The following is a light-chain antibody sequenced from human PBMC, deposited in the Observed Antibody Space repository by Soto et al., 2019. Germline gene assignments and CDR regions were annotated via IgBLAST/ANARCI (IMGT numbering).Light chain of an antibody. CDR1: SSDVGGYNY. V-gene: IGLV2-14*01. CDR3: SSYTSSSTLYV. CDR2: DVS. J-gene: IGLJ1*01. Sequence: SLLTQPASVSGSPGQSITISCHGTSSDVGGYNYVSWYQQHPGKAPKLMIYDVSNRPSGVSNRFSGSKSGNTASLTISGLQAEDEADYYCSSYTSSSTLYVFGTGTKVTVL.